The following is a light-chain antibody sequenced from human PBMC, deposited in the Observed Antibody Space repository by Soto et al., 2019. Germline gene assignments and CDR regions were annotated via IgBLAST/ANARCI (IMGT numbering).Light chain of an antibody. Sequence: DVVMTQSPLSLPVTLGQPASISCRSSQSLVYSDGNTYLNWFHQRPGQSPRRLIYKVSNRDSGVPDRCGGSGSGPAFTLKISRVAAEDVGVYYCIQGTYWPRLTFGGGTKVEIK. J-gene: IGKJ4*01. V-gene: IGKV2-30*01. CDR2: KVS. CDR3: IQGTYWPRLT. CDR1: QSLVYSDGNTY.